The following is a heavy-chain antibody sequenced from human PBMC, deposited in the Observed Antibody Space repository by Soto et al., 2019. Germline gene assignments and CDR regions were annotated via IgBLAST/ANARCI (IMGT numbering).Heavy chain of an antibody. J-gene: IGHJ4*02. CDR3: ARVVRVVIKGGCDY. V-gene: IGHV4-31*03. Sequence: QVQLQESGPGLVKPSQTLSLTCTVSGGSISSGGCYWTWIRQHPGKGLEWIGYIFYSGSTYYNPYLKSRVTIPVDTSKNQFPLKLSSVTAADTAIYYCARVVRVVIKGGCDYWGQGTLVTVSS. CDR1: GGSISSGGCY. D-gene: IGHD3-10*01. CDR2: IFYSGST.